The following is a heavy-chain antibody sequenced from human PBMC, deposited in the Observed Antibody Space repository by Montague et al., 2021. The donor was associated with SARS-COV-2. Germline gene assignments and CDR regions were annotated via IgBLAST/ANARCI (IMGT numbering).Heavy chain of an antibody. Sequence: SETLSLTCIVSGGSINSSTYYWAWIRQPPGKGLEWIATIYYRGAXWSDPSLRSRVTISADTSRNQFNLKLPSVTAADMGLYYCARRVTRGAFDVWGQGTMVTVSS. CDR1: GGSINSSTYY. D-gene: IGHD1-1*01. CDR3: ARRVTRGAFDV. CDR2: IYYRGAX. V-gene: IGHV4-39*01. J-gene: IGHJ3*01.